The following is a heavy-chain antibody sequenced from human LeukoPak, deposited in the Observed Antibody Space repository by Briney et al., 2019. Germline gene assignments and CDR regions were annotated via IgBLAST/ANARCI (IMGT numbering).Heavy chain of an antibody. J-gene: IGHJ4*02. V-gene: IGHV3-23*01. Sequence: PGGSLRLSCTASGFIFSDYAMSWVRQAPGKGLEWVSGISGDGAFTYYGDSVKGRFTISRDNSKNTLYLQMNSLRGEDRAVYYCAKGVAARAFDYWGQGTVVTVSS. CDR2: ISGDGAFT. CDR1: GFIFSDYA. CDR3: AKGVAARAFDY.